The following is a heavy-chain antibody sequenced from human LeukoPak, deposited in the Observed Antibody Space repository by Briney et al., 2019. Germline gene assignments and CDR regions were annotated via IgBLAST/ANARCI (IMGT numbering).Heavy chain of an antibody. CDR2: IKQDGNEK. CDR1: GFTFSSCW. CDR3: ARLMGERSLFDY. Sequence: GGSLRLSCAASGFTFSSCWMTWIRQAPGKGLEWVANIKQDGNEKYYVDSVKGRFSISRDNAKNSVYLQMNSLRAEDTAVYYCARLMGERSLFDYWGQGVLVTVSS. D-gene: IGHD1-26*01. J-gene: IGHJ4*02. V-gene: IGHV3-7*02.